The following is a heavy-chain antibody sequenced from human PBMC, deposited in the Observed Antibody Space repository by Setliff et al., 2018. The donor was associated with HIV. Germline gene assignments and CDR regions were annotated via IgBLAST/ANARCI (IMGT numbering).Heavy chain of an antibody. Sequence: ETLSLTCTVSDGSISRTSYYWGWIRQPPGRGLEGIGSVYYTGSTYYNPSLKSRVTISVDTSKNQFSLKLRSVSAADTAVYYCARHPFPPMRDYYYYIDVWGKGTTVTVSS. V-gene: IGHV4-39*01. CDR2: VYYTGST. CDR1: DGSISRTSYY. J-gene: IGHJ6*03. D-gene: IGHD3-16*01. CDR3: ARHPFPPMRDYYYYIDV.